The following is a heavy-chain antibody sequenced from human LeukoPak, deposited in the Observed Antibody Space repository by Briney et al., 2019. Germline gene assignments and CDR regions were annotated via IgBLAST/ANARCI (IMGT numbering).Heavy chain of an antibody. CDR3: ARLGGRRAAAGY. J-gene: IGHJ4*02. Sequence: GGSLRLSCAASGFTFSSYSMNWVRQAPGKGLEWVSSISSYSDHIYYADSVKGRFTISRDNAENSLSLQMNSLRAEDTAVYYCARLGGRRAAAGYWGQGTLVTVSS. D-gene: IGHD6-13*01. CDR1: GFTFSSYS. CDR2: ISSYSDHI. V-gene: IGHV3-21*01.